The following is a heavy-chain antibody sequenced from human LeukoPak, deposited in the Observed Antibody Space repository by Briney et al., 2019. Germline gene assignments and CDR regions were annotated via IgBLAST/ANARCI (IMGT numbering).Heavy chain of an antibody. Sequence: GGSLRLSCAASGFTFSSSAMNWVRQAPGKGLEWVSYISSGTSTIYYADSVKGRFTISRDNAKHSLYLQMNSLRAEDTAVYYCARDVTYYGGDWFDPWGQGTLVTVSS. CDR1: GFTFSSSA. CDR2: ISSGTSTI. D-gene: IGHD4-23*01. CDR3: ARDVTYYGGDWFDP. V-gene: IGHV3-48*04. J-gene: IGHJ5*02.